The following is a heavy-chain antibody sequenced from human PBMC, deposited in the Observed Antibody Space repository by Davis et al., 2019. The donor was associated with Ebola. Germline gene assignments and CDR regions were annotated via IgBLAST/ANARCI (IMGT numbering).Heavy chain of an antibody. D-gene: IGHD4/OR15-4a*01. CDR2: IKEDGSGT. CDR1: QFAFSGNW. J-gene: IGHJ3*02. CDR3: VFTVGAGI. V-gene: IGHV3-7*01. Sequence: GESLKISCAASQFAFSGNWMSWVRQAPGKGLEWVASIKEDGSGTYYVDSVKGRFTISRANVKRSLYLQMNSRRAEDQAIYYCVFTVGAGIWGQGTMVTVSS.